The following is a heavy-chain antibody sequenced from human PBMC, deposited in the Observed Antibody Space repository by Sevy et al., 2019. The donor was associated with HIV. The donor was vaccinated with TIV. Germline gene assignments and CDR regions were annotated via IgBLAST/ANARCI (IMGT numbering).Heavy chain of an antibody. CDR3: AKDVRYDSSYYFDY. CDR1: RFTLRSYA. V-gene: IGHV3-23*01. Sequence: GGSLRLSCAASRFTLRSYAMSWVRQAPGKGLEWVSAISGSGVSTYYADSVKGRFTISRDNSKNTLYLQMNSLRAEDTAVYYCAKDVRYDSSYYFDYWGQGILVTVSS. D-gene: IGHD3-22*01. J-gene: IGHJ4*02. CDR2: ISGSGVST.